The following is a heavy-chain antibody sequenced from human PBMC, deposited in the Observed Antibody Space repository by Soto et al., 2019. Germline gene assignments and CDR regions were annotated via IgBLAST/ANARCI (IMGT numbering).Heavy chain of an antibody. J-gene: IGHJ6*02. D-gene: IGHD6-13*01. CDR3: ARDSPIARMDV. CDR1: GDTFSSYA. CDR2: IIRIFSTA. V-gene: IGHV1-69*13. Sequence: SVKVSCTASGDTFSSYAISWVRQAPGQGLEWMGGIIRIFSTANYAQKFQGRVTITADESTSTAYMELSSLRSEDTAAYYCARDSPIARMDVWGQGTTVTVSS.